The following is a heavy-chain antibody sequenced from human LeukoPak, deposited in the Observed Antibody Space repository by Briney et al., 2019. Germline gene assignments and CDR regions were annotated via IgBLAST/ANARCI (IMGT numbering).Heavy chain of an antibody. J-gene: IGHJ4*02. V-gene: IGHV5-51*01. CDR2: ISPGDSDT. CDR1: GYSFTNYW. Sequence: GESPKISCKGPGYSFTNYWVGWVRQMPGKGLEWMGIISPGDSDTRYSPSFQGQVTISADKSISTAYLQWSSLKASDTAMYYCARHALGFCTSSGCYGGDVDFWGQGNLVTVSS. D-gene: IGHD2-2*01. CDR3: ARHALGFCTSSGCYGGDVDF.